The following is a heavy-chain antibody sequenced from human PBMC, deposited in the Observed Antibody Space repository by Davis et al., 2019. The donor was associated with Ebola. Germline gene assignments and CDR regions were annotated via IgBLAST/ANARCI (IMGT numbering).Heavy chain of an antibody. J-gene: IGHJ4*02. D-gene: IGHD2-21*02. V-gene: IGHV1-18*01. CDR1: GYTFSSYG. Sequence: AASVKVSCKASGYTFSSYGINWVRQAPGQGLEWMGWISGYNGNTNYAQKLQGRVTMSTDTSTSTAYMELRGLRSDDTAVYYCARAGRLVVTAMADYWRQGTLVTVSS. CDR3: ARAGRLVVTAMADY. CDR2: ISGYNGNT.